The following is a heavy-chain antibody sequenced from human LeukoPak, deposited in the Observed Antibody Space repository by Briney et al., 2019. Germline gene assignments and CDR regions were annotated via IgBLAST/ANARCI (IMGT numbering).Heavy chain of an antibody. V-gene: IGHV3-7*03. J-gene: IGHJ6*02. CDR1: GFTFSRYW. CDR2: IKQDGSEK. CDR3: ARDRNYGMDV. Sequence: GGSLRLSCAASGFTFSRYWMSWVRQAPGKGLEWVANIKQDGSEKYYMDSVKGRFTISRDNSKNTLYLQMNSLRAEDTAVYYCARDRNYGMDVWGQGTTVTVSS.